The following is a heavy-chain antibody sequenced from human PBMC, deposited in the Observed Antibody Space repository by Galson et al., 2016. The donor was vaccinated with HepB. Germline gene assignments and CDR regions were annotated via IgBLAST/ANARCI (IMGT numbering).Heavy chain of an antibody. J-gene: IGHJ4*02. CDR1: GYTFNRYG. Sequence: SCKASGYTFNRYGISWVRQAPGQGLEWMGWISAYNGDTNYAQKLQGRVTMTTDTSTSIAYMELRSLRSDDTAVYYCARDIPDYYGSGSPFDYWGQGTLVTVSS. CDR3: ARDIPDYYGSGSPFDY. CDR2: ISAYNGDT. V-gene: IGHV1-18*01. D-gene: IGHD3-10*01.